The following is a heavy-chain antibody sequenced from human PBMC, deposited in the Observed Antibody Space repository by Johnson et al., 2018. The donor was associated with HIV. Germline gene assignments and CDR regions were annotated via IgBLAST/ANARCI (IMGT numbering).Heavy chain of an antibody. CDR3: AKDRTGFDAFDI. V-gene: IGHV3-30-3*01. D-gene: IGHD1-1*01. CDR2: ISYDGSNK. Sequence: QVQLVESGGGVVQRGGSLRVSCAASGFTFSSYAMHWVRQAPGKGLEWVAVISYDGSNKYYADSVKGRFTISRDISNNTLHLQMNSLRAGDTAVYYCAKDRTGFDAFDIWGQGTMVTVSS. CDR1: GFTFSSYA. J-gene: IGHJ3*02.